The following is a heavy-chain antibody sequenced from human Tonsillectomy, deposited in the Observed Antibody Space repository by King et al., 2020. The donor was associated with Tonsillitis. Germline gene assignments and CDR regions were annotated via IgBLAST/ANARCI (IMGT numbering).Heavy chain of an antibody. CDR2: IWSDGNNK. CDR3: ANLGDQGIVGAPGDAFDI. V-gene: IGHV3-33*08. D-gene: IGHD1-26*01. Sequence: VQLVESGGGVVQPGRSLRLSCVASGFTFSSYGIHWVRQAPGKGLEWVAVIWSDGNNKYYADSVKGRFTISRDNSKNTLYLQMNSLRAEDTAVYYCANLGDQGIVGAPGDAFDIWGQGTVVTVSS. J-gene: IGHJ3*02. CDR1: GFTFSSYG.